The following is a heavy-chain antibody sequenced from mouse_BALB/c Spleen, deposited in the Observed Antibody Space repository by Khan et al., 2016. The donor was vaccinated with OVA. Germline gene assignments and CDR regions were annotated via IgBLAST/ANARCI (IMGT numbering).Heavy chain of an antibody. J-gene: IGHJ2*01. CDR2: IYPGTDNS. Sequence: QVRLQQSGAELVRPGASVKLSCKTSGYIFTSYWIHWVKQRPGKGLEWIARIYPGTDNSYYNEKFKDKATLTVDKSSSPAYMQLRSLKSEDSDVYYCAIEESVCHYDHWGQGTTLTVSS. CDR3: AIEESVCHYDH. V-gene: IGHV1S132*01. CDR1: GYIFTSYW. D-gene: IGHD6-1*01.